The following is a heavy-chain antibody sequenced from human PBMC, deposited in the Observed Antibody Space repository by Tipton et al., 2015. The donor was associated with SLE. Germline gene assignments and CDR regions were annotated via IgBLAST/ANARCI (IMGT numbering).Heavy chain of an antibody. CDR1: GFNFSSYW. V-gene: IGHV3-7*01. J-gene: IGHJ3*01. CDR2: IKQDGSEK. Sequence: SLRLSCAASGFNFSSYWMSWVRQAPGKGPEWVANIKQDGSEKYYVDSVKGRFTISRDNAKNSLYLQMNSLRAEDTAVYYCARGSDCSGTSCLGGYAFDVWYQGTMVTVSS. D-gene: IGHD2-2*01. CDR3: ARGSDCSGTSCLGGYAFDV.